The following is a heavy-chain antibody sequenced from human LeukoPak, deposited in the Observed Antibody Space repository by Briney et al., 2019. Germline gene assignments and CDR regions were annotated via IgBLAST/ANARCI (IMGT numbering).Heavy chain of an antibody. CDR3: ARDRAVVVVAATRRAYYFDY. CDR1: GGTFSRYA. Sequence: GASVKVSCKASGGTFSRYAISWVRQAPGQGLEWMGRIIPILGIANYAQKFQGRVTITADKSTSTAYMELSSLRSEDTAVYYCARDRAVVVVAATRRAYYFDYWGQGTLVTVSS. D-gene: IGHD2-15*01. J-gene: IGHJ4*02. CDR2: IIPILGIA. V-gene: IGHV1-69*04.